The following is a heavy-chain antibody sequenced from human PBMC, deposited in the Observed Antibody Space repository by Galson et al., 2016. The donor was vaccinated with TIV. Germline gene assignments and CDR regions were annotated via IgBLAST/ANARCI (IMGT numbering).Heavy chain of an antibody. V-gene: IGHV1-2*02. CDR1: GDTFTGYY. Sequence: SCKASGDTFTGYYVHWVRQAPGQGLEWMGWIDPRSVATNYAQKFQGRVTMTRDTSISTAHMELTRLTPDDTAVYYCARARYGDYFDYWGHGTLVTVSS. CDR2: IDPRSVAT. D-gene: IGHD4-17*01. CDR3: ARARYGDYFDY. J-gene: IGHJ4*01.